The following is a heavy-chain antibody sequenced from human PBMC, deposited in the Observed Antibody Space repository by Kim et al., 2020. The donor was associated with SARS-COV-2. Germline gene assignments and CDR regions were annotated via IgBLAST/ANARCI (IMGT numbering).Heavy chain of an antibody. CDR2: ISGSGGST. V-gene: IGHV3-23*01. D-gene: IGHD2-8*01. CDR3: AKSPQYCTNGVCYPFDY. CDR1: GFTFSSYA. Sequence: GGSLRLSCAASGFTFSSYAMSWVRQAPGKGLEWVSAISGSGGSTYYADSVKGRFTISRDNSKNTLYLQMNSLRAEDTAVYYCAKSPQYCTNGVCYPFDYWGQGTLVTVSS. J-gene: IGHJ4*02.